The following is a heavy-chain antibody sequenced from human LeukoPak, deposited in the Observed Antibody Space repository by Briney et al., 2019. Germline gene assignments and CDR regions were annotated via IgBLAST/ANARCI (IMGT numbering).Heavy chain of an antibody. CDR1: GGSFSGYY. V-gene: IGHV4-34*01. CDR2: INHSGST. D-gene: IGHD5-12*01. J-gene: IGHJ4*02. CDR3: ARGWSGRIVATIATLDY. Sequence: PSETLSLTCAVYGGSFSGYYWSWIRQPPGKGLEWIGEINHSGSTNYNPSLKSRVTISVDTSKNQFSLKLSSVTAADMAVYYCARGWSGRIVATIATLDYWGQGTLVTVSS.